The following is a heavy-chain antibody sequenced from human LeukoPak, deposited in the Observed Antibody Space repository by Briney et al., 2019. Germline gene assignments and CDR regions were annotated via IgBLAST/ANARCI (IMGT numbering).Heavy chain of an antibody. CDR2: ISGGGGST. D-gene: IGHD1-26*01. V-gene: IGHV3-23*01. J-gene: IGHJ4*02. CDR3: AKGGKWDVTPFDY. CDR1: GFTFSSYA. Sequence: GGSLRLSCAASGFTFSSYAMGWVRQAPGKGLEWVSAISGGGGSTYYADSVKGRFTISRDNSKNTLYLQVNSLRAEDTAVYYCAKGGKWDVTPFDYWGQGTLVTVSS.